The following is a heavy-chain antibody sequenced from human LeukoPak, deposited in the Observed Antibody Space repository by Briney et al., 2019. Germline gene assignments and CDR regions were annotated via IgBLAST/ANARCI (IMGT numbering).Heavy chain of an antibody. CDR1: GFSFSGHW. D-gene: IGHD5-24*01. J-gene: IGHJ6*02. Sequence: GGSLRLSCTASGFSFSGHWMHWARQLPGKGLVWVSRISPTGSTTSYADSVKGRFTISRDNSKNTLYLQMNSLRAEDTAVYYCAKDLSRDYYYGMDVWGQGTTVTVFS. CDR2: ISPTGSTT. CDR3: AKDLSRDYYYGMDV. V-gene: IGHV3-74*01.